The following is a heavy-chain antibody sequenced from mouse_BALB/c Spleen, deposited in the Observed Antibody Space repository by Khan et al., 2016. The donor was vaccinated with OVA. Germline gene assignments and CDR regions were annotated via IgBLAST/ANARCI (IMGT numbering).Heavy chain of an antibody. J-gene: IGHJ3*01. CDR2: IYTNNGGT. Sequence: VQLKQSGPELVKPGASVKISCKASGYTFTDYNMDWVKQSHGKSLEWIGYIYTNNGGTCYNQKFKTKATLTVDNSSSTAYMEFRSLTSDDTAVYYCARSGYGWFAYGSQGTLVTVSA. D-gene: IGHD1-1*01. V-gene: IGHV1S29*02. CDR3: ARSGYGWFAY. CDR1: GYTFTDYN.